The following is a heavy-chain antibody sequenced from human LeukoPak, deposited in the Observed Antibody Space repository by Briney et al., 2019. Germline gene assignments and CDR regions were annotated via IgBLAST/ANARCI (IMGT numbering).Heavy chain of an antibody. CDR3: AKHFVRGVSHDAFDI. Sequence: GGSLRLSCAASGFTFSSYAMHWVRQAPGKGLEWVAVTSYDGSNKYYADSVKGRFTISRDNSKNTLHLQMNSLRTEDTAVYYCAKHFVRGVSHDAFDIWGQGTRVTVSS. CDR1: GFTFSSYA. V-gene: IGHV3-30*18. CDR2: TSYDGSNK. D-gene: IGHD3-10*02. J-gene: IGHJ3*02.